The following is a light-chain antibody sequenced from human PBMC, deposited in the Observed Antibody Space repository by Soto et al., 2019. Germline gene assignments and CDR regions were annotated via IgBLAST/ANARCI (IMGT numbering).Light chain of an antibody. V-gene: IGKV3-15*01. CDR1: QSVKSN. J-gene: IGKJ1*01. CDR3: QQYNNWPGT. CDR2: GTS. Sequence: EIVMTHSPATLSVSPGERAALSCRASQSVKSNLAWYQQKAGQAPRLLISGTSTRATGISARFSGSGSGTEFTLTISSLQSEDFAVYYCQQYNNWPGTFGQGTKV.